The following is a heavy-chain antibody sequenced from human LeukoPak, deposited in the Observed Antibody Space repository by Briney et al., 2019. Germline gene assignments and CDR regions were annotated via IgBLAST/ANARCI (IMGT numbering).Heavy chain of an antibody. CDR1: GYTFSNYG. J-gene: IGHJ3*02. D-gene: IGHD3-22*01. CDR3: GRNPPFNYDRNVGDKVFDI. V-gene: IGHV1-18*01. Sequence: ASVKVSCKTSGYTFSNYGISWVGQAPGQGLEWMGWISGYNGDTDYAQNFQDRVTMTTDTSTGTAYMELRSLRSDDTAVYYCGRNPPFNYDRNVGDKVFDIWGQGTMVTVSS. CDR2: ISGYNGDT.